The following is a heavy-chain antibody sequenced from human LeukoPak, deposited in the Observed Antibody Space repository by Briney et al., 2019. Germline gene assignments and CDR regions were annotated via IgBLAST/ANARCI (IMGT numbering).Heavy chain of an antibody. CDR1: GGTFSSYA. CDR3: ARDSEDGSGSYSYGMDV. D-gene: IGHD3-10*01. Sequence: SVKLSCKASGGTFSSYAISWVRQAPGQGLEWMGRIIPILGIANYAQKFQGRVTITADKSTSTAYMELSSLRSEDTAVYYCARDSEDGSGSYSYGMDVWGQGTTVTVSS. V-gene: IGHV1-69*04. J-gene: IGHJ6*02. CDR2: IIPILGIA.